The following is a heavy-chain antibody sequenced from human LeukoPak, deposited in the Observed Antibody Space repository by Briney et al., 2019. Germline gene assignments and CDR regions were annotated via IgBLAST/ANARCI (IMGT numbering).Heavy chain of an antibody. CDR3: ARGPPATVVVMRFDY. V-gene: IGHV4-59*01. CDR1: GGSISSYY. J-gene: IGHJ4*02. Sequence: SETLSLTCTVSGGSISSYYWSWIRQPPGKGLEWIGYIYYSGSTNYNPSLKSRVTISVDTSTNQFFLKLSSVTAADTAVYYCARGPPATVVVMRFDYWGQGTLVTVSS. CDR2: IYYSGST. D-gene: IGHD3-22*01.